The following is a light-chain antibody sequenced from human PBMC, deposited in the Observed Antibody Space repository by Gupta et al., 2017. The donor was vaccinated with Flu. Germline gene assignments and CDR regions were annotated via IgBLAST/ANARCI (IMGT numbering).Light chain of an antibody. V-gene: IGKV3-20*01. CDR2: GAS. J-gene: IGKJ1*01. CDR3: QHDGSSPGT. Sequence: ENVLTQSPGTLFLSPGERATLSCRARQDINNYLAWYQQKSGQAPRLLIYGASSRATAIPDRFRGSGSGTEFTLTITRLEPEDFAVYFCQHDGSSPGTFGQGTKVDI. CDR1: QDINNY.